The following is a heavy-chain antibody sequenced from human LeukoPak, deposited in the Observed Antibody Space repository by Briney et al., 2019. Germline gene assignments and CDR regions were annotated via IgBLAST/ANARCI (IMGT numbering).Heavy chain of an antibody. CDR2: IVVGSGNT. V-gene: IGHV1-58*02. Sequence: ASVKVSYKASGFTFTSSAMQWVRQARGQRLEWIGWIVVGSGNTNYAQKFQERVTITRDMSTSTAYMELSSLRSEDTAVYYCAAGAGGNRYYYYGMDVWGQGTTVTVPS. CDR3: AAGAGGNRYYYYGMDV. CDR1: GFTFTSSA. D-gene: IGHD4-23*01. J-gene: IGHJ6*02.